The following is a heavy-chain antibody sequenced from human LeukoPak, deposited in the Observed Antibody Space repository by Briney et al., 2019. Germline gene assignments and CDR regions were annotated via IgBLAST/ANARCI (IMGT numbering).Heavy chain of an antibody. V-gene: IGHV1-18*01. CDR1: GHTFVSYG. CDR3: ARRFCSSVSCYDDDAFDV. Sequence: AVKVSCTASGHTFVSYGISLVRHAPGQGLEWMGWVNGYNGKINYAQKFQGRVTMTTDTSTSTAYLELRSLTSEDTAVYYCARRFCSSVSCYDDDAFDVWGQGKLVTVSS. CDR2: VNGYNGKI. J-gene: IGHJ3*01. D-gene: IGHD2-2*01.